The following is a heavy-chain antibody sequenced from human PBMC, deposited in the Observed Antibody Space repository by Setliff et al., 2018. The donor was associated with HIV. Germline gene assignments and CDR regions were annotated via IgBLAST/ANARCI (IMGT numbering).Heavy chain of an antibody. J-gene: IGHJ4*02. CDR2: IRNDGSDK. CDR3: VKDQEYSYDY. CDR1: GFTFSNYD. V-gene: IGHV3-30*02. D-gene: IGHD4-4*01. Sequence: GGSLRLSCAASGFTFSNYDMHWVRQAPGKGLEWVAFIRNDGSDKHYADSVKGRFTISRDNSKNTVYLQMSSLRTEDTAVYYCVKDQEYSYDYWGQGTLVTVSS.